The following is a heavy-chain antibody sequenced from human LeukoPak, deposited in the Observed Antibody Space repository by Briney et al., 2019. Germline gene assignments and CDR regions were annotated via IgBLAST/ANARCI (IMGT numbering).Heavy chain of an antibody. D-gene: IGHD3-16*01. Sequence: SETLSLTCSVSGGSIRSYYWSWIRQPPGKGLEWIGYIYYTGSTNYNASLKSRVTISVDTSRNQFSLRLTSVTPADTAVYYCARNYYDGARYHHFDYWGQGTLVTVSS. J-gene: IGHJ4*02. CDR3: ARNYYDGARYHHFDY. CDR1: GGSIRSYY. V-gene: IGHV4-59*01. CDR2: IYYTGST.